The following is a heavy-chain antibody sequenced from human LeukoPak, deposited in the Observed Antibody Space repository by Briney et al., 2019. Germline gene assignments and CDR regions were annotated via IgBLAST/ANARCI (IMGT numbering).Heavy chain of an antibody. CDR1: GFTVSSNY. D-gene: IGHD3-10*01. CDR2: IYSGGST. V-gene: IGHV3-53*01. CDR3: ASRLPITMAILDV. J-gene: IGHJ6*02. Sequence: GGSLILSCAASGFTVSSNYMSWVRQAPGKGLEWVSVIYSGGSTYYADSVKGRFTISRDNSKNTLYLQMNSLRAEDTAVYYCASRLPITMAILDVWGQGTTVTVSS.